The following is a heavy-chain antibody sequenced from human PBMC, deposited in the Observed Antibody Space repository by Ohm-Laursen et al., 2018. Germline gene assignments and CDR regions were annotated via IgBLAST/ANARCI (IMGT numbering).Heavy chain of an antibody. CDR2: ISGSGGST. J-gene: IGHJ4*02. Sequence: ETLSLTCTVSGGSISSYYWSWIRQPPGKGLEWVSAISGSGGSTYYADSVKGRFTISRDNSKNTLYLQMNSLRAEDTAVYYCAKDRRYSSSSLDYWGQGTLVTVSS. CDR3: AKDRRYSSSSLDY. CDR1: GGSISSYY. V-gene: IGHV3-23*01. D-gene: IGHD6-6*01.